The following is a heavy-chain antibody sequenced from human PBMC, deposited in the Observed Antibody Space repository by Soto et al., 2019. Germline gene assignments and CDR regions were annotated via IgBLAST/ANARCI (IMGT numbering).Heavy chain of an antibody. V-gene: IGHV4-28*03. Sequence: SETLSLTCAVSGYSISSSNWWGWIRQHPGKGLEWIGYIYYSGSTYYNPSLKSRVTISVDTSKNQFSLKLSSVTAADTAVYYCARVFTDSSSFFDPWGQGTLVTVSS. CDR1: GYSISSSNW. CDR3: ARVFTDSSSFFDP. CDR2: IYYSGST. D-gene: IGHD6-13*01. J-gene: IGHJ5*02.